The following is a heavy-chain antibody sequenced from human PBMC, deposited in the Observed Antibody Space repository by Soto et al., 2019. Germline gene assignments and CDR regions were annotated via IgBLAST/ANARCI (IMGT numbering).Heavy chain of an antibody. CDR1: GFTFSTYA. V-gene: IGHV3-30-3*01. Sequence: QVQLVASGGGVVQPGRSLRLSCAASGFTFSTYAMHWVRQAPGKGLEWVAFIPYDGSNNHHADSVRGRFTISRDNSKSTLYLQMNSLRVEDTAVYYCARDNYSVDYWGQGTLVTVSS. CDR3: ARDNYSVDY. J-gene: IGHJ4*02. D-gene: IGHD1-7*01. CDR2: IPYDGSNN.